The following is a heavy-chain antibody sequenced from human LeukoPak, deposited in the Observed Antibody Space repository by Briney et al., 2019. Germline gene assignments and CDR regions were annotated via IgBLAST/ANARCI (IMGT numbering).Heavy chain of an antibody. Sequence: ASVKVSCKASGYTFTSYDINWVRQATGQGLEWMGWMNPNSGNTGSAQRFQGRVTMTRNTSTSAAYMDLSSLRSEDTAVYYCASWYYYDSSGYVNWGQGTLVTVSS. CDR1: GYTFTSYD. CDR3: ASWYYYDSSGYVN. V-gene: IGHV1-8*01. D-gene: IGHD3-22*01. CDR2: MNPNSGNT. J-gene: IGHJ4*02.